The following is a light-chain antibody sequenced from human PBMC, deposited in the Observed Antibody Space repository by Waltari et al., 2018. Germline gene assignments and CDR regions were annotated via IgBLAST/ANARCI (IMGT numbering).Light chain of an antibody. CDR3: VVYVGRGIKV. CDR1: SGSVRSTSS. V-gene: IGLV8-61*01. Sequence: QTVVTQEPSLSVSPGATVTLTCGLRSGSVRSTSSPTWFHQTPGQAPRTLIYSTNIRSSGVPDRFSGSILGNKAALTITGAQADDESHYYCVVYVGRGIKVFGGGTKLTVL. J-gene: IGLJ2*01. CDR2: STN.